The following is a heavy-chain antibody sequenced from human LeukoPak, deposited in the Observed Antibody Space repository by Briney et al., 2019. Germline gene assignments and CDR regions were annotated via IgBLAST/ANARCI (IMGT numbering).Heavy chain of an antibody. J-gene: IGHJ6*02. Sequence: AGSLRLSCAASGFTFDDYARHWVRQAPGKGLEWVSLISGDGGSTYYADSVKGRFTIPRDNSKNSLYLQMNSLRTEDTALYYCAKTCFPKEYGMDVWGQGTTVTVSS. V-gene: IGHV3-43*02. CDR1: GFTFDDYA. CDR3: AKTCFPKEYGMDV. CDR2: ISGDGGST.